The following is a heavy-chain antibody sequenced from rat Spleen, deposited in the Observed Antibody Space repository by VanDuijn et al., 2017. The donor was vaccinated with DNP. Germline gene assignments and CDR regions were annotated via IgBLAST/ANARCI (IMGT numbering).Heavy chain of an antibody. J-gene: IGHJ2*01. CDR3: TTMGNF. Sequence: EVQLVESGGDLVQPGRSLKLSCTASGFGFSDYYMAWVRQTPTKGLEWVASISSDGGTTYYRDSVKGRFTVSRDNEKRSLFLQMDSLRSEDTATYYCTTMGNFWGQGVMVTVSS. CDR1: GFGFSDYY. D-gene: IGHD1-7*01. V-gene: IGHV5-20*01. CDR2: ISSDGGTT.